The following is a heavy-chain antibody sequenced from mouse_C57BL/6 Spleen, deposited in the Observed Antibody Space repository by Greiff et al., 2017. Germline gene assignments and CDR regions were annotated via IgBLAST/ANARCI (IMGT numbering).Heavy chain of an antibody. D-gene: IGHD3-2*02. CDR3: ARTQTAQATGFAY. J-gene: IGHJ3*01. V-gene: IGHV1-64*01. CDR1: GYTFTSYW. CDR2: IHPNSGST. Sequence: QVQLKQPGAELVKPGASVKLSCKASGYTFTSYWMHWVKQRPGQGLEWIGMIHPNSGSTNYNEKFKSKATLTVDKSSSTAYMQLSSLTSEDSSVYYCARTQTAQATGFAYWGQGTLVTVSA.